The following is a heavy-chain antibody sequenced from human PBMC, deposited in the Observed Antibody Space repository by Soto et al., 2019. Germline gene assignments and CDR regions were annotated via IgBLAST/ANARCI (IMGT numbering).Heavy chain of an antibody. CDR2: INPSGGST. CDR3: ARYYYGSGSYSDYGMDV. D-gene: IGHD3-10*01. V-gene: IGHV1-46*01. CDR1: GGTFSIYA. J-gene: IGHJ6*02. Sequence: GASVKVSCKASGGTFSIYAIIWVRQAPGQGLEWMGIINPSGGSTSYAQKFQGRVTMTRDTSTSTVYMELSSLRSEDTAVYYCARYYYGSGSYSDYGMDVWGQGTTVTVSS.